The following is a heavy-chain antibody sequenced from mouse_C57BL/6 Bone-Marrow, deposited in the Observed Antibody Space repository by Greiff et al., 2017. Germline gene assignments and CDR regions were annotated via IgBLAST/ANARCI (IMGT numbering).Heavy chain of an antibody. CDR3: ARWALFITMDY. V-gene: IGHV1-81*01. CDR1: GYTFTSYG. J-gene: IGHJ4*01. D-gene: IGHD1-1*01. Sequence: VQLKESGAELARPGASVKLSCKASGYTFTSYGISWVKQRTGQGLEWIGEIYPRSGNTYYNEKFKGKAPLTADKSSSTAYMELRSLTAEDSAVYFCARWALFITMDYWGQGTSVTVSS. CDR2: IYPRSGNT.